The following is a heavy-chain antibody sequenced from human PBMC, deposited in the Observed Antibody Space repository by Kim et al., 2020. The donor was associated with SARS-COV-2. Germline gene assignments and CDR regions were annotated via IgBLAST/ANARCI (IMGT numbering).Heavy chain of an antibody. CDR1: GYTFTNYP. CDR3: ARISSSGYFYHGMDV. CDR2: INAGTGDR. J-gene: IGHJ6*02. Sequence: ASVKVSCRASGYTFTNYPIHWVRQAPGQRLEWMGWINAGTGDRKYSQTFQGRVTFSTDTSASTVYMELSSLRSEDTAIYHCARISSSGYFYHGMDVWGQGTTVTVSS. V-gene: IGHV1-3*01. D-gene: IGHD6-19*01.